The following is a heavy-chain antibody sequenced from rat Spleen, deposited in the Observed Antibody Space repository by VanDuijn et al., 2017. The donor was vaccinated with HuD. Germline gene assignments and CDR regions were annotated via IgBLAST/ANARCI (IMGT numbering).Heavy chain of an antibody. Sequence: EVQLVESGGGLVQPGRSMKLSCAASGFTFSNYGMAWVRQAPKKGLEWVASISTDGGSTYYPDSVKGRFTISRDNTKSTLYLQMGSLRSEDTATYHCARDWGYYFDYWGQGVMVTVSS. CDR1: GFTFSNYG. D-gene: IGHD5-1*01. V-gene: IGHV5-25*01. CDR3: ARDWGYYFDY. J-gene: IGHJ2*01. CDR2: ISTDGGST.